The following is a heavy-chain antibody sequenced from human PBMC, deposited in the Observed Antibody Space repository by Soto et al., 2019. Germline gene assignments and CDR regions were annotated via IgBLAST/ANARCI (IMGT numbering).Heavy chain of an antibody. CDR2: IYYSGST. CDR1: GGSISSSSYY. Sequence: SETLSLTCTVSGGSISSSSYYWGWIRQPPGKGLEWIGSIYYSGSTYYNPSLKSRVTISVDKSKNQFSLNLNSVTAADTAVYYCARDQLYSSSSWSNRWFDPWGQGTLVTVSS. J-gene: IGHJ5*02. D-gene: IGHD6-13*01. CDR3: ARDQLYSSSSWSNRWFDP. V-gene: IGHV4-39*07.